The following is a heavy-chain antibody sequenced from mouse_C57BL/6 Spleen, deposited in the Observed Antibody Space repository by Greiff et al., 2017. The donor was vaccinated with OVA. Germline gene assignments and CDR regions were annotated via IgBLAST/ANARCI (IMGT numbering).Heavy chain of an antibody. CDR3: TTVALPG. J-gene: IGHJ2*01. V-gene: IGHV14-4*01. Sequence: EVKLLESGAELVRPGASVKLSCTASGFNIKDDYMHWVKQRPEQGLEWIGWIDPENGDTEYASKFQGKATITADTSSNTAYLQLSSLTSEDTAVYYCTTVALPGWGQGTTLTVSS. CDR1: GFNIKDDY. CDR2: IDPENGDT.